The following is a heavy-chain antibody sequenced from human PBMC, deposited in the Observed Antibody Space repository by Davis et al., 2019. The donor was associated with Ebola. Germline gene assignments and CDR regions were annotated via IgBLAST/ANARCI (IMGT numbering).Heavy chain of an antibody. Sequence: GESLKIFCAASGFTFSVFALTWVRQAPGKGLEWVSAISGRDDSTYFADSVKGRFTISRDNSKKTVYLQMNSLRADDTAVYYCAKVGGDPRYYDASLPLEAFDIWGQGAKVTVSS. CDR1: GFTFSVFA. CDR2: ISGRDDST. J-gene: IGHJ3*02. D-gene: IGHD3-22*01. CDR3: AKVGGDPRYYDASLPLEAFDI. V-gene: IGHV3-23*01.